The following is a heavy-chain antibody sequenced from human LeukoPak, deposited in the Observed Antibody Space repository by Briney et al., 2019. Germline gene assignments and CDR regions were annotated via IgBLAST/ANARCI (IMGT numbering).Heavy chain of an antibody. CDR3: ARAGFTFSDYFGSFFDY. CDR2: ISSSSSTR. V-gene: IGHV3-48*01. CDR1: GFTFSSYS. D-gene: IGHD3-10*01. Sequence: QAGGSLRLSCAASGFTFSSYSMNWVRQAPGEGLEWVSHISSSSSTRYYADSVKGRFTLSRDNAKNSLYLQMNSLRAEDTAVYYCARAGFTFSDYFGSFFDYWGQGTLVTVSS. J-gene: IGHJ4*02.